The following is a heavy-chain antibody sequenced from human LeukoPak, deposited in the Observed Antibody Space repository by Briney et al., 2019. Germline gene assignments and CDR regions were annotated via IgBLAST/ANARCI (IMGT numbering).Heavy chain of an antibody. J-gene: IGHJ4*02. CDR3: ARQDDYDGY. V-gene: IGHV1-8*01. CDR2: MNPNSGNT. CDR1: GYTFTNYD. Sequence: ASVTVSYKASGYTFTNYDIHWVRQATGQGLEWMGWMNPNSGNTGYAQKFQGRVTMTRNTSISTAYMELSSLRSEDMAVYYCARQDDYDGYWGQGTLVTVSS. D-gene: IGHD4/OR15-4a*01.